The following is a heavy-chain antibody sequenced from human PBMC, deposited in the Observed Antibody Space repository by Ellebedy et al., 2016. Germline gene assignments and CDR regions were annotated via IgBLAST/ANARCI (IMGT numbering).Heavy chain of an antibody. Sequence: GESLKISXAASGFTFSSYSMNWVRQAPGKGLEWVSYISSSSSTIYYADSVKGRFTISRDNAKNSLYLQMNSLRAEDTAMYYCARGGGSSAWYLGSYWGQGTLVTVSS. CDR2: ISSSSSTI. CDR3: ARGGGSSAWYLGSY. D-gene: IGHD6-25*01. J-gene: IGHJ4*02. CDR1: GFTFSSYS. V-gene: IGHV3-48*04.